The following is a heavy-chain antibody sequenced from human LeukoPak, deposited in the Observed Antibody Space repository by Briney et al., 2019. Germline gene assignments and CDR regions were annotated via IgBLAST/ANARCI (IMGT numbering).Heavy chain of an antibody. CDR3: AKGGKWDVTPFDY. Sequence: GGSLRLSCAASGFTFSSYGMHWVRQAPGKGLEWVAVISYDGSNKYYADSVKGRFTISRDNSKNTLYPQMNSLRAEDTAVYYCAKGGKWDVTPFDYWGQGTLVTVSS. D-gene: IGHD1-26*01. CDR2: ISYDGSNK. CDR1: GFTFSSYG. V-gene: IGHV3-30*18. J-gene: IGHJ4*02.